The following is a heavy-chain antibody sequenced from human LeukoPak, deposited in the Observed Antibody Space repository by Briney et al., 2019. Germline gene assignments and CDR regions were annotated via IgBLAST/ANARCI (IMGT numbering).Heavy chain of an antibody. Sequence: GSLRLSCAASGFTFSGYGMHWARQAPGKGLEWVAFIRYDGSNKYYADSVKGRFTISRDNSKNTLYLQMNSLRAEDTAVYYCAKGMEWVVVPAALDVWGQGTTVTVSS. V-gene: IGHV3-30*02. D-gene: IGHD2-2*01. CDR2: IRYDGSNK. CDR3: AKGMEWVVVPAALDV. J-gene: IGHJ6*02. CDR1: GFTFSGYG.